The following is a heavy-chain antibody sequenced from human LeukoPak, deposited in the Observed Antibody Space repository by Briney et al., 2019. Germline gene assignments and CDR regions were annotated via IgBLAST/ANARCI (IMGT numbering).Heavy chain of an antibody. CDR3: ARGVGSSSSNWFDP. Sequence: SESLSLTCTVSGDSISSGTYYWSWIRQPAGKGLEWIGRVYSSGNTNYNPSLKSRVTISIDTSKNQFSLKLSSVTAADTAAYYCARGVGSSSSNWFDPWGQGTLVTVSS. J-gene: IGHJ5*02. D-gene: IGHD6-6*01. CDR1: GDSISSGTYY. V-gene: IGHV4-61*02. CDR2: VYSSGNT.